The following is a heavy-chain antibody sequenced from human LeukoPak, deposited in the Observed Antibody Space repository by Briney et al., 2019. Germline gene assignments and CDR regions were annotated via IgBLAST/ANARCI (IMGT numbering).Heavy chain of an antibody. V-gene: IGHV1-2*02. CDR3: ATDPAIGSSTSCYIG. CDR1: GYTFTGYY. Sequence: ASVKVSCKASGYTFTGYYMHWVRQAPGQGLEWMGWINPNSGGTNYAQKFQGRVTMTRDTSISTAYMELSRLRSDDTAVYYCATDPAIGSSTSCYIGWGQGTLVTVSS. J-gene: IGHJ4*02. D-gene: IGHD2-2*01. CDR2: INPNSGGT.